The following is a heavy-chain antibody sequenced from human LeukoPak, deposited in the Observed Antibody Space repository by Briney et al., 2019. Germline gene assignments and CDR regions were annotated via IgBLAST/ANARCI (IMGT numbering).Heavy chain of an antibody. V-gene: IGHV3-48*03. CDR2: ISSSGSTT. J-gene: IGHJ4*02. CDR1: GFTFSSYE. Sequence: GGSLRLSCAASGFTFSSYEMNWVRQAPGKGLVWLSYISSSGSTTYYADSVKGRFTISRDNAKNSLYLQMNSLRAEDTAVYYCARDLSITLLRGVIEWGQGTLVTVSS. D-gene: IGHD3-10*01. CDR3: ARDLSITLLRGVIE.